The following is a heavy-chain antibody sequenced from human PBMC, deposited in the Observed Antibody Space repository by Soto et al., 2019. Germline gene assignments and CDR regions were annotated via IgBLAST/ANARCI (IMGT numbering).Heavy chain of an antibody. D-gene: IGHD3-22*01. V-gene: IGHV1-18*01. CDR1: GYTFTSYG. J-gene: IGHJ4*02. CDR2: ISAYNGNT. Sequence: QVQLVQSGAEVKKPGASVKVSCKASGYTFTSYGLSWVRQAPGQGLEWMGWISAYNGNTNYAQKLQGRVTMTTDTSTSTAYMELRRLRSDDTAVYYCASDHVQSYYDSIRWYYFDYWGQGTLVTVSS. CDR3: ASDHVQSYYDSIRWYYFDY.